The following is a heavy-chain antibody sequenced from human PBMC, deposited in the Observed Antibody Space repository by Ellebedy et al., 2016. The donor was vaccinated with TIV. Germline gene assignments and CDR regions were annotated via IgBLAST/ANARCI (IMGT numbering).Heavy chain of an antibody. CDR2: INSDGSST. Sequence: GGSLRLSCAASGFTFSSYWMHWVRQAPGKGLVWVSRINSDGSSTSYADSVKGRFTISRDNAKNTLYLQMNSLSAEDTAVYYCARDGATMVRGAYFDLWGRGTLVTVSS. CDR1: GFTFSSYW. J-gene: IGHJ2*01. CDR3: ARDGATMVRGAYFDL. V-gene: IGHV3-74*01. D-gene: IGHD3-10*01.